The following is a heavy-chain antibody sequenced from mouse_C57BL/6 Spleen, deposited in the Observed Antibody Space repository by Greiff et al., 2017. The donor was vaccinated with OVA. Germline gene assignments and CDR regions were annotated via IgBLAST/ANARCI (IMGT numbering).Heavy chain of an antibody. Sequence: VESEGGLVQPGSSMKLSCTASGFTFSDYYMAWVRQVPEKGLEWVANINYDGSSTYYLDSLKSRFIISRDNAKNILYLQMSSLKSEDTATYYCARGYYYGSSYFDYWGQGTTLTVSS. V-gene: IGHV5-16*01. CDR1: GFTFSDYY. CDR3: ARGYYYGSSYFDY. J-gene: IGHJ2*01. D-gene: IGHD1-1*01. CDR2: INYDGSST.